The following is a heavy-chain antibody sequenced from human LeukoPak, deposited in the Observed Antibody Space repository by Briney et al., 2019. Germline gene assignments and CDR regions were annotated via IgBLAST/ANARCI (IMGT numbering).Heavy chain of an antibody. D-gene: IGHD2-2*01. CDR2: VNPNSGNT. Sequence: ASVKVSCKPSGYSFTNYDINWVRQAPGQGPEWMGWVNPNSGNTGYAQKFQGRVTMTRDTSISTVYMELTSLTSEDTAVYYCARVGPAAHFYFDYWGQGTLVTVSS. V-gene: IGHV1-8*02. J-gene: IGHJ4*02. CDR1: GYSFTNYD. CDR3: ARVGPAAHFYFDY.